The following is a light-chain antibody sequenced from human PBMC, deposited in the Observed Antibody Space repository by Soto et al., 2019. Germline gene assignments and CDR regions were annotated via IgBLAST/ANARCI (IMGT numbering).Light chain of an antibody. J-gene: IGKJ1*01. V-gene: IGKV1-5*03. CDR2: KAS. CDR3: QQYNSYSPT. Sequence: DVQMTQSPSTLSASVGERVTVTCRASQSVSTLLAWYQQKPGKAPKLLIYKASSLESGVPSRFSGSGSGTEFTLTISSLQPDDFATYYCQQYNSYSPTFGQGTKVDIK. CDR1: QSVSTL.